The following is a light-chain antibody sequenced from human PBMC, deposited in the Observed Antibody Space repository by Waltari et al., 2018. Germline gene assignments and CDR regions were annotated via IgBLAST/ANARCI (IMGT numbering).Light chain of an antibody. V-gene: IGKV2-30*02. Sequence: DVVMTQSPLSLPVTLGQPASISCSSSQSLVHSDGNTYLNWFHQGPGQSPRRLIYKVSNRDSGVPDRFSGSGSGTDFTLKISRVEAEDVGVYYCMQGTHWPWTFGQGTKVEIK. J-gene: IGKJ1*01. CDR2: KVS. CDR3: MQGTHWPWT. CDR1: QSLVHSDGNTY.